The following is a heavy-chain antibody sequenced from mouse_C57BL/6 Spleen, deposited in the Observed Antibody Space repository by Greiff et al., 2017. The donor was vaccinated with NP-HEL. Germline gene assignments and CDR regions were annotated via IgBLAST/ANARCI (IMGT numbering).Heavy chain of an antibody. V-gene: IGHV3-6*01. CDR3: AHSIYGNYLWFAY. D-gene: IGHD2-1*01. Sequence: DVKLQESGPGLVKPSQSLSLTCSVTGYSITSGYYWNWIRQFPGNKLEWMGYISYDGSNNYNPSLKNRISITRDTSKNQFFLKLNSVTTEDTATYYCAHSIYGNYLWFAYWGQGTLVTVSA. J-gene: IGHJ3*01. CDR2: ISYDGSN. CDR1: GYSITSGYY.